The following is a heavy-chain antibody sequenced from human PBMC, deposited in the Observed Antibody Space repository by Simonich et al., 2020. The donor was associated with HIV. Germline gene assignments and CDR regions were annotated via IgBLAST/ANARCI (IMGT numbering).Heavy chain of an antibody. V-gene: IGHV4-34*01. D-gene: IGHD3-3*01. CDR3: ARRDRELILYFDY. CDR2: INQSGIT. Sequence: QVQLQQWGAGLLQPSETLSLTCAVYGGSFSGYYWSWIRQPPGKGLEWMGEINQSGITNYKSSLNSRATISVDKSKNQFSLKLSSVTAADTAIYYCARRDRELILYFDYWGQGNLVTVSS. J-gene: IGHJ4*02. CDR1: GGSFSGYY.